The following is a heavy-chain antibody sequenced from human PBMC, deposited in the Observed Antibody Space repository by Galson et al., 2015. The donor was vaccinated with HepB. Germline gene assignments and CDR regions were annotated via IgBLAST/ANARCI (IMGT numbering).Heavy chain of an antibody. CDR2: ISYDGSNK. CDR1: GFTFSSYG. D-gene: IGHD3-3*01. J-gene: IGHJ6*02. CDR3: AKDPTIFGVGIYYYGMDV. V-gene: IGHV3-30*18. Sequence: SLRLSCAASGFTFSSYGMHWVRQAPGKGLEWVAVISYDGSNKYYADSVKGRFTISRDNSKNTLYLQMNSLRAEDTAVYYCAKDPTIFGVGIYYYGMDVWGQGTTVTVSS.